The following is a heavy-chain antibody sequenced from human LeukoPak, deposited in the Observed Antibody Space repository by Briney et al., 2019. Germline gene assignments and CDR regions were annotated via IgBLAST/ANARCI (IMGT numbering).Heavy chain of an antibody. J-gene: IGHJ4*02. CDR3: ARERRDGYNGVFGDY. V-gene: IGHV1-46*01. CDR1: GYIFTSYY. D-gene: IGHD5-24*01. CDR2: INPSGGST. Sequence: ASVKVSCKASGYIFTSYYIHWVRQAPGQGLEWMGLINPSGGSTRYAQKFQGRVTITADKSTSTAYMELSSLRSEDTAVYYCARERRDGYNGVFGDYWGQGTLVTVSS.